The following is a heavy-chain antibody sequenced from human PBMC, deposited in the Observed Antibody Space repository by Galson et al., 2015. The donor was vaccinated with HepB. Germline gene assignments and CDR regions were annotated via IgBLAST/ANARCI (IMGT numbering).Heavy chain of an antibody. Sequence: SLRLSCAASGFTFSDYYMTWIRQAPGKGLEWVSYAGSSGGYTNYADSVKGRFTVSRDNAKNSLYLQMNSLRAEDTALYYCARGRERDVYSFEDYWGQGTLVTVSS. CDR2: AGSSGGYT. D-gene: IGHD5-24*01. CDR1: GFTFSDYY. CDR3: ARGRERDVYSFEDY. J-gene: IGHJ4*02. V-gene: IGHV3-11*06.